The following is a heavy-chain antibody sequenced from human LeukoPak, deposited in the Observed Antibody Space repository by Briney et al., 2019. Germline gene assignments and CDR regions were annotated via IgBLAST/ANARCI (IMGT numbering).Heavy chain of an antibody. D-gene: IGHD6-19*01. J-gene: IGHJ6*02. Sequence: GGSLRLSCAASGLTFSSHWMHWVRQAPGKGLVWVSRITNDGSSTTYADSVKGRFTISRDNSKNTLYLQMNSLRAEDTAVYYCAKTYSSGWFYYYYGMDVWGQGTTVTVSS. CDR3: AKTYSSGWFYYYYGMDV. CDR2: ITNDGSST. CDR1: GLTFSSHW. V-gene: IGHV3-74*01.